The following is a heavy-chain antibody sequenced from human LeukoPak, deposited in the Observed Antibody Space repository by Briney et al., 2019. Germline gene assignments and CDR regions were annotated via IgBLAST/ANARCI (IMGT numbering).Heavy chain of an antibody. J-gene: IGHJ4*02. CDR3: ARDQYSYAHAAH. D-gene: IGHD5-18*01. CDR2: ISNSGSYT. V-gene: IGHV3-11*05. CDR1: GFSFSDNY. Sequence: PGGSLRLSCAASGFSFSDNYMSWIRQAPGKGLEWVSYISNSGSYTNYPDSVKGRFTISRDNAKNSLYLQMNSLRDEDTAVYYCARDQYSYAHAAHWGQGTLVTVSS.